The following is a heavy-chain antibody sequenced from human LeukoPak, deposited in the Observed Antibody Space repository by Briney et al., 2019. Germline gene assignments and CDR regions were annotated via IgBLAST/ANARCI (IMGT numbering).Heavy chain of an antibody. Sequence: SETLSLTCTVSGGSISSSSYYWGWIRQPPGKGLEWIGSIYYSGSTYYNPSLKSRVTISVDTSKNQFSLKLSSVTAADTAVYYCARDECGSYCANYWGQGTLVTVSS. CDR2: IYYSGST. J-gene: IGHJ4*02. CDR3: ARDECGSYCANY. CDR1: GGSISSSSYY. D-gene: IGHD1-26*01. V-gene: IGHV4-39*07.